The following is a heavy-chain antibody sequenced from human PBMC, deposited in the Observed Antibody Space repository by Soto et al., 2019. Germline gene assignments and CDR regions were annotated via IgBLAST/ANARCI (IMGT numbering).Heavy chain of an antibody. CDR2: ISAYNGNT. CDR1: GYTFTSYG. D-gene: IGHD6-13*01. CDR3: ARGNNYSNPSSPGRA. V-gene: IGHV1-18*01. Sequence: QVQLVQSGAEVKKPGASVKVSCKASGYTFTSYGISLVRQAPGQGLEWMGWISAYNGNTNYAQKLQGRVTMTTDTSTSTAYMELIILRSDDTAVYYCARGNNYSNPSSPGRAWGQGTLVTVSS. J-gene: IGHJ4*02.